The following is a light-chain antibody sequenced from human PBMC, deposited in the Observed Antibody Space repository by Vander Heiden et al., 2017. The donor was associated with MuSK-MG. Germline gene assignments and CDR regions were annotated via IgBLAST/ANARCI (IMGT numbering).Light chain of an antibody. Sequence: EIVLTQSPDTLSLSPGERATLSCRASEIVTRGYLAWYQQRPGQAPRLLIYGASSRAAGISDRFSGSGSGTDFTLTSSRLEPEDFAVYYWQQDFGSDIFGQGTKVEIK. J-gene: IGKJ2*01. CDR1: EIVTRGY. CDR3: QQDFGSDI. V-gene: IGKV3-20*01. CDR2: GAS.